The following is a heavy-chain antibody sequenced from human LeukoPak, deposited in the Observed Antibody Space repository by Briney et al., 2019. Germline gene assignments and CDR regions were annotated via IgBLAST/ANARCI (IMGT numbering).Heavy chain of an antibody. Sequence: GASVKVSCKASGGTFSSYAISWVRQVPGQRLEWMGGIIPIFGTANYAQKFQGRVTITTDESTSTAYMELSSLRSEDTAVYYCARVLRIAARPGYYYYMDVWGKGTTVTVSS. CDR3: ARVLRIAARPGYYYYMDV. CDR1: GGTFSSYA. D-gene: IGHD6-6*01. V-gene: IGHV1-69*05. CDR2: IIPIFGTA. J-gene: IGHJ6*03.